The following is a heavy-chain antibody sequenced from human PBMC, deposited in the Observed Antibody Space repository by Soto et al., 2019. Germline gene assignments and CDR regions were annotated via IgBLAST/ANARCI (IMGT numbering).Heavy chain of an antibody. CDR1: GYIFTDYW. V-gene: IGHV5-10-1*01. CDR3: ARIAAYSNYGVAWLDS. D-gene: IGHD4-4*01. Sequence: GESPKISCQVSGYIFTDYWITWVRQIPGKGLEWLGRIDPRDSFTNYNPSWHGHVTLSADKSITTAYLQWSSLMASDTAMYYCARIAAYSNYGVAWLDSWGQGTLVTVSS. CDR2: IDPRDSFT. J-gene: IGHJ5*01.